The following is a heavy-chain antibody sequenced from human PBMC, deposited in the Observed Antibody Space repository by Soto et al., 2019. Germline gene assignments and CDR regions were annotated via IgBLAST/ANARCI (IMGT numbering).Heavy chain of an antibody. D-gene: IGHD2-15*01. Sequence: ASVKVSCKASGYTFTGYYMHWVRQAPGQGLEWMGWTNPNSGGTNYAQKFQGWVTMTRDTSISTAYMELSRLRSDDTAVYYCASSQRYCSGGSCYSGYYGMDVWGQGTTVTVSS. CDR2: TNPNSGGT. V-gene: IGHV1-2*04. J-gene: IGHJ6*02. CDR3: ASSQRYCSGGSCYSGYYGMDV. CDR1: GYTFTGYY.